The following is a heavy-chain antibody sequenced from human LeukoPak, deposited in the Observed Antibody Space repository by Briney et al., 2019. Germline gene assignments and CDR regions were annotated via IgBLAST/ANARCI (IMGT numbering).Heavy chain of an antibody. CDR1: GFTFSSYA. Sequence: GGSLRLSCAASGFTFSSYAMHWVRQAPGKGLEYVSAISSNGGSTYYANSVKGRFTISRDNSKNTLYLQMGSLRAEDMAVYYCARLSMVRGDIRDYWGQGTLVTVSP. V-gene: IGHV3-64*01. CDR2: ISSNGGST. CDR3: ARLSMVRGDIRDY. J-gene: IGHJ4*02. D-gene: IGHD3-10*01.